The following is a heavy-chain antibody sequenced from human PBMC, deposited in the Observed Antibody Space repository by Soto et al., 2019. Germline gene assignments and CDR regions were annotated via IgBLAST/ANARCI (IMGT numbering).Heavy chain of an antibody. CDR1: GFTFSRYW. CDR3: VGPFYDLDSSPPFDR. CDR2: INTDKSTL. Sequence: EVQLVESGGGLIQPGGSLRLSCVASGFTFSRYWMHWVRQAPGKGLVWVSRINTDKSTLSYADSVEGRFTISRDNAKNTLYLHMDSRRAEDTSVYYCVGPFYDLDSSPPFDRGGQGTLVTVSS. V-gene: IGHV3-74*01. J-gene: IGHJ4*02. D-gene: IGHD3-22*01.